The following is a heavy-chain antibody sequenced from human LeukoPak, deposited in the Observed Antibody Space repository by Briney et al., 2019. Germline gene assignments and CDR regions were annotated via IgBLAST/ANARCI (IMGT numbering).Heavy chain of an antibody. J-gene: IGHJ6*03. Sequence: PSETLSLTCTVSGGSISSRSYYWGWIRQPPGKVLEGMGSIYHSGSTYYNPSLKSRVTISVDTSKKQFSLRLNSVTAADTAVYYCARLADYYYYMDVWGKGTTVTVSS. V-gene: IGHV4-39*07. CDR1: GGSISSRSYY. CDR3: ARLADYYYYMDV. D-gene: IGHD6-25*01. CDR2: IYHSGST.